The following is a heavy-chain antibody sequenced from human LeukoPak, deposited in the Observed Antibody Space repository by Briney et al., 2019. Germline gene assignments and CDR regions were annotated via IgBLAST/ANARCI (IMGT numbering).Heavy chain of an antibody. Sequence: SETLSLTCAVYGGSFSSYYWSWIRQPPGKGLEWIGYIYYSGSTNYNPSLKSRVTISVDTSKNQFSLKLSSVTAADTAVYYCARLSVARQYYYYGMDVWGQGTTVTVSS. V-gene: IGHV4-59*08. D-gene: IGHD4-23*01. J-gene: IGHJ6*02. CDR1: GGSFSSYY. CDR2: IYYSGST. CDR3: ARLSVARQYYYYGMDV.